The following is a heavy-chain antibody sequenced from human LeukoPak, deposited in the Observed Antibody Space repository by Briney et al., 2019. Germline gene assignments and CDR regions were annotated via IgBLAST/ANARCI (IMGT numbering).Heavy chain of an antibody. CDR3: AISVAGTVGINWFDP. J-gene: IGHJ5*02. V-gene: IGHV5-51*01. Sequence: GESLKISCKGSGYSFTSYWIGWVRQMPGKGLEWMGIIYPGDSDTRYSPSFQGQVTISADKSISTAYLRWSSLKASDTAMYYCAISVAGTVGINWFDPWGQGTLVTVSS. D-gene: IGHD6-19*01. CDR2: IYPGDSDT. CDR1: GYSFTSYW.